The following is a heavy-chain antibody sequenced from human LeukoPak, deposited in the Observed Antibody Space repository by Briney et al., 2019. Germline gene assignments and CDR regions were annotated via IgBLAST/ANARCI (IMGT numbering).Heavy chain of an antibody. CDR2: ISAYNGNT. V-gene: IGHV1-18*01. CDR1: GGTFSSYA. CDR3: ARDSRIAAAGSYYYYYMDV. Sequence: ASVKVSCKASGGTFSSYAISWVRQAPGQGLEWMGWISAYNGNTNYAQKLQGRVTMTTDTSTSTAYMELRSLRSDDTAVYYCARDSRIAAAGSYYYYYMDVWGKGTTVTVSS. J-gene: IGHJ6*03. D-gene: IGHD6-13*01.